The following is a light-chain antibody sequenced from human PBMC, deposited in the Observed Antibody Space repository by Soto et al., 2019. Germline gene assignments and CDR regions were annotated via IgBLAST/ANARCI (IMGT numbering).Light chain of an antibody. V-gene: IGKV1-5*01. CDR1: QSINSC. Sequence: DIQMTQSPSTLSASVGDRVTITCRASQSINSCLAWYQQKPGKAPKLLIYAASSLESGVPSRFSGSGSGTEFTLTISSLQPDDFATYYCQQYNSYSRTFGQGTKVEIK. J-gene: IGKJ1*01. CDR2: AAS. CDR3: QQYNSYSRT.